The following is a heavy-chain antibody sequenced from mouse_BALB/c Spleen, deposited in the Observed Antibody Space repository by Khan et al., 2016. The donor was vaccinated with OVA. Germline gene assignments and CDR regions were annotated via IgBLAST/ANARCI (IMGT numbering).Heavy chain of an antibody. D-gene: IGHD2-1*01. CDR2: IYPGNVYT. J-gene: IGHJ3*01. V-gene: IGHV1S56*01. CDR1: GYPFTNYY. Sequence: QIQLVQSGPELVKPRASVRISCKASGYPFTNYYVHWVKQRPGQGLAWIGWIYPGNVYTNYNEKFKGKATLTADKSPSPAYMQLSSLTSEDSADYFCEREGYSGNYRAWFAYWGQGTLVTVSA. CDR3: EREGYSGNYRAWFAY.